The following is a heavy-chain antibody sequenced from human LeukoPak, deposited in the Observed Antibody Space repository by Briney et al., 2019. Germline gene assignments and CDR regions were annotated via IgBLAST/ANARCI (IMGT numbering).Heavy chain of an antibody. D-gene: IGHD5-24*01. Sequence: PSETLSLTCIVSGGSISSSIYYWAWVRQPPGKGLEWIGTVFYNGATQYNPSLKGRVTISVDTSKNQFSLKLSSVTAADTAVYYCARDFMATTNFDYWGQGTLVTVSS. J-gene: IGHJ4*02. V-gene: IGHV4-39*07. CDR1: GGSISSSIYY. CDR2: VFYNGAT. CDR3: ARDFMATTNFDY.